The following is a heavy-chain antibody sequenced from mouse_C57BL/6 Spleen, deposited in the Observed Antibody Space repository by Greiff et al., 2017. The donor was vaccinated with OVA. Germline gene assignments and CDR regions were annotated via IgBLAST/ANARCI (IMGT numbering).Heavy chain of an antibody. CDR2: ISDGGSYP. V-gene: IGHV5-4*01. D-gene: IGHD2-4*01. CDR3: AREDYDYLRGFAY. CDR1: GFTFSSYA. J-gene: IGHJ3*01. Sequence: EVQRVESGGGLVKPGGSLKLSCAASGFTFSSYAMSWVRQTPEKRLEWVATISDGGSYPYYPDNVQGRFTISRDNAKNNLYLQMSQLKSEYTAMYYCAREDYDYLRGFAYWGQGTLVTVSA.